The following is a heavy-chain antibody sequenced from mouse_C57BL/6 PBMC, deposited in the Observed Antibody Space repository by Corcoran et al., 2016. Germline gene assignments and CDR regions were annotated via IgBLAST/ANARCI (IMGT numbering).Heavy chain of an antibody. Sequence: EVQLQQSVAELVRPGASVKLSCTASGFNIKNTYMHWVKQRPEQGLEWIGRIDPANGNTKYAPKFQGKATITADTSSNTAYLQLSSLTSEDTAIYYCAPALIYYYGSSYFDYWGQGTTLTVSS. V-gene: IGHV14-3*01. CDR2: IDPANGNT. CDR1: GFNIKNTY. J-gene: IGHJ2*01. CDR3: APALIYYYGSSYFDY. D-gene: IGHD1-1*01.